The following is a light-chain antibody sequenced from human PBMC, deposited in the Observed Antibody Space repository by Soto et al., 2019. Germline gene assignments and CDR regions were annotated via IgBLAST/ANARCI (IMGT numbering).Light chain of an antibody. V-gene: IGKV1-5*03. J-gene: IGKJ1*01. CDR2: KAS. CDR3: QQYNSYHWT. Sequence: DIPMTQSPSTLSASVGDRVTITCRASQSISSWLAWYQQKPGKAPKLLIYKASSLESGVPSRFSGSGSGTEFPLTISSLQHDDFATYYCQQYNSYHWTFGQGTKVEIK. CDR1: QSISSW.